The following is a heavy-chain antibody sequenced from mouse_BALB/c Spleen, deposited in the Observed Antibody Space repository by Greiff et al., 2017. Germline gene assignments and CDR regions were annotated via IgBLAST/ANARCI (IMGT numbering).Heavy chain of an antibody. V-gene: IGHV14-3*02. Sequence: EVQLQQSGAELVKPGASVKLSCTASGFNISDTYMHWVKQRPEQGLEWIGRIDPANGNTKYDPKFQGKATITADTSSNTAYLQLSSLTSEDTAVYYCVSSSSSWFAYWGQGTLVTVSA. CDR2: IDPANGNT. CDR3: VSSSSSWFAY. J-gene: IGHJ3*01. CDR1: GFNISDTY. D-gene: IGHD1-1*01.